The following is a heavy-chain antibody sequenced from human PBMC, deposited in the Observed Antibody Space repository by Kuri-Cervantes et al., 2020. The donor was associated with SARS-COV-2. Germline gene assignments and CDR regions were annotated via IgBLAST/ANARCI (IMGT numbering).Heavy chain of an antibody. Sequence: SETLSLTCTVSGYSISSGYYWGWIRQPPGKGLEWIGSIYHSGSTYYNPSLKSRVTISVDTSKNQFSLKLSSVTAADTAVYYCARGGDWFDPWGQGTLVTVSS. CDR3: ARGGDWFDP. D-gene: IGHD1-26*01. V-gene: IGHV4-38-2*02. J-gene: IGHJ5*02. CDR1: GYSISSGYY. CDR2: IYHSGST.